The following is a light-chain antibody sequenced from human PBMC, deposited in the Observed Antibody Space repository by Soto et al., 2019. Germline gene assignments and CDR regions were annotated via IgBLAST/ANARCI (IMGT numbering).Light chain of an antibody. J-gene: IGKJ2*01. CDR3: QQRSNWPPYT. CDR1: QSVSSY. CDR2: DAS. V-gene: IGKV3-11*01. Sequence: IVLTQSPATLSLSPGERATLSCRASQSVSSYLAWYQQKPGQAPRLLIYDASNRATGIPARFSGSGSGTDFTLTISSLEPEDLAVYYCQQRSNWPPYTCGQGTKLEIK.